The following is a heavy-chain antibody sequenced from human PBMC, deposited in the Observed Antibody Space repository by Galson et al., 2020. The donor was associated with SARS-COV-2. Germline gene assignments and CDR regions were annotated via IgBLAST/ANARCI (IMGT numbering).Heavy chain of an antibody. Sequence: TGGSLRLSCAASGFTFSDYYMSWIRQAPGKGLEWVSYISSSGSTIYYADSVKGRFTISRDNAKNSLYLQMNSLRAEDTAVYYCARGTVDYDILTGYSRGYYFEYWGQGTLVTVSS. CDR2: ISSSGSTI. D-gene: IGHD3-9*01. J-gene: IGHJ4*02. CDR3: ARGTVDYDILTGYSRGYYFEY. V-gene: IGHV3-11*01. CDR1: GFTFSDYY.